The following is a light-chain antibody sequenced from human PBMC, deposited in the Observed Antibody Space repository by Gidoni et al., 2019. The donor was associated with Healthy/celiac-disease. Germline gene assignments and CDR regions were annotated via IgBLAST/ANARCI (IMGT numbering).Light chain of an antibody. J-gene: IGKJ1*01. V-gene: IGKV1-5*01. CDR1: QSISSW. Sequence: DIQINQSPSTLSASVGDRVTITCRASQSISSWLAWYQQKPGKAPKLLIYDAFSLESGVPSRFSGSGSGTEFTLTISSLQPDDFATYYCQQYNSYLGTFGQGTKVEIK. CDR3: QQYNSYLGT. CDR2: DAF.